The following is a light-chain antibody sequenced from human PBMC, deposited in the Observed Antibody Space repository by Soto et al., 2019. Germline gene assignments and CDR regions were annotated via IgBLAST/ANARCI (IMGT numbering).Light chain of an antibody. V-gene: IGKV3-15*01. CDR2: SSS. J-gene: IGKJ1*01. CDR1: QRISTN. Sequence: DIEMTQSPPILSVSPGEGATFSCRASQRISTNLAWYQHIPGQAPRLLIVSSSRRPTDVPARFSGSGSGTDFTLTISSLQSEDSAFYYCQQYNNLPPTFGQGTKVDIK. CDR3: QQYNNLPPT.